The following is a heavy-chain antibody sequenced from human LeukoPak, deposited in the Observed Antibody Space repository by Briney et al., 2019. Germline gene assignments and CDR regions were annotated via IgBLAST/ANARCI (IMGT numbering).Heavy chain of an antibody. V-gene: IGHV3-23*01. D-gene: IGHD2/OR15-2a*01. Sequence: GGSLRLSCVASGFTFSRYAMNWVRQTPGKRLEWVSLIGTNEARTQYADSVKGRFTISRDNSKNTLFLQLQSVRAEDTDVYYCAKDLDSTDLYDNADWGQGTLVTVSP. J-gene: IGHJ1*01. CDR1: GFTFSRYA. CDR3: AKDLDSTDLYDNAD. CDR2: IGTNEART.